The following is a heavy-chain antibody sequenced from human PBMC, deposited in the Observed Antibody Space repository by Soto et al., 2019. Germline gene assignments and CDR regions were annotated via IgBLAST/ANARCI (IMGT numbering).Heavy chain of an antibody. CDR1: GGSMSEYF. CDR2: IYYLGST. Sequence: SETLSLTCTVSGGSMSEYFWSWVRQSPGKGLEWIGYIYYLGSTDYNPSLKSRVTISVDTSKRQFSLKLSSVTAADTAIYYCARDGYDGSGSPYPAYWGQGIQVTVSS. J-gene: IGHJ4*02. V-gene: IGHV4-59*01. D-gene: IGHD3-10*01. CDR3: ARDGYDGSGSPYPAY.